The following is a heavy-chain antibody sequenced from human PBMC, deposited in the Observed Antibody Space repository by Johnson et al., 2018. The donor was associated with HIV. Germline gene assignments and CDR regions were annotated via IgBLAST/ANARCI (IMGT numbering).Heavy chain of an antibody. V-gene: IGHV3-66*02. J-gene: IGHJ3*02. D-gene: IGHD4-17*01. CDR3: ARERDSGDSLHRRFRAFDI. Sequence: VQLVESGGGLVQPGGSLRLSCAASGFTVSSNYMSWVRQAPGMGLQWVAGIYSGGGTQYADSVKGRFAISSDNSKNTLYLQMSSLRVDETAVYYCARERDSGDSLHRRFRAFDIWGQGKMVTVSS. CDR1: GFTVSSNY. CDR2: IYSGGGT.